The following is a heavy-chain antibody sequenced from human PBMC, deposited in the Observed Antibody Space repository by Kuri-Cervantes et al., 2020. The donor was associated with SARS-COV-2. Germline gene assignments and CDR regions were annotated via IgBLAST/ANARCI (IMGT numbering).Heavy chain of an antibody. D-gene: IGHD3-3*01. J-gene: IGHJ5*02. Sequence: LRLSCSVSGGSISSGGYFWTWIRQHPGKGLEWIGNIFYSGTYYNPSLKSRVTMSVDTSKSQFSLKLSSVTAADTAVYYCARQMMSSITIFGVVITRNWFDPWGQGTLVTVSS. V-gene: IGHV4-31*03. CDR3: ARQMMSSITIFGVVITRNWFDP. CDR1: GGSISSGGYF. CDR2: IFYSGT.